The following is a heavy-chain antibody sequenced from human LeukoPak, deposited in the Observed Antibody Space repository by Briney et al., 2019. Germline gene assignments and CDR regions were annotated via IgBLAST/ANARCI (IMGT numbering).Heavy chain of an antibody. CDR2: IYYSGST. J-gene: IGHJ3*02. CDR3: ARHNDPGHAFDI. Sequence: SETLSPTCTVSGGSISASGHYWGWIRQPPGKGLEWIGSIYYSGSTYYNPSLRSRVTISLDTSKNQFSLKVNSVTAADTAVYYCARHNDPGHAFDIWGQGTMVTVSS. V-gene: IGHV4-39*01. CDR1: GGSISASGHY. D-gene: IGHD1-1*01.